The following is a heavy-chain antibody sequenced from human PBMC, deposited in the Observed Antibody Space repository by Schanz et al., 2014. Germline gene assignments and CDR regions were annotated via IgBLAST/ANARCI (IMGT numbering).Heavy chain of an antibody. CDR1: GFTFSRNS. J-gene: IGHJ4*02. CDR3: ARSRSGFYFDY. V-gene: IGHV3-48*01. Sequence: EVQLVESGGGLVQPGGPLSLSCAASGFTFSRNSMNWVRQAPGKGLEWISYIGSSSSRIDHADSVKGRFTISRDNAKNSLYLQMNSLRAEDTAVYYCARSRSGFYFDYWGQGTLXTVSS. CDR2: IGSSSSRI. D-gene: IGHD1-26*01.